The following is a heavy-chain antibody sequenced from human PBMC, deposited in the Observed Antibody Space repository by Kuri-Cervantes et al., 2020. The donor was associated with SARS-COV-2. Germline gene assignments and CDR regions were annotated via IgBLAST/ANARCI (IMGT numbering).Heavy chain of an antibody. CDR3: ARGSGTYND. V-gene: IGHV1-2*02. CDR2: INPNGGT. Sequence: ASVKVSCKASGYTFTDYYMHWVRQAPGQGPEWMGWINPNGGTNSAQKVQGRATMTTDTSTSTAYMELRSLRSDDTAVYFCARGSGTYNDWGQGTLVTVSS. D-gene: IGHD1-26*01. J-gene: IGHJ4*02. CDR1: GYTFTDYY.